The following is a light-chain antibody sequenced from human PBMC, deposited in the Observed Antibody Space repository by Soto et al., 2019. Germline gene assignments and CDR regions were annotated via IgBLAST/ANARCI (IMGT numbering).Light chain of an antibody. J-gene: IGLJ3*02. CDR3: ITYTSSNTWV. Sequence: QSALTQPASVSGSPGQAITISCTGTSSDVGGYNFVSWYQQHPGKAPKVMIYEVSNRPSGVSNRFSGSKSGNTASLTISGLQAEDEDDYYCITYTSSNTWVFGGGTKLAVL. CDR2: EVS. V-gene: IGLV2-14*01. CDR1: SSDVGGYNF.